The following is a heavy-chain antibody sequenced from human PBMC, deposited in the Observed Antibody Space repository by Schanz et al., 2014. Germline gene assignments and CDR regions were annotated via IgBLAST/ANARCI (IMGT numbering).Heavy chain of an antibody. J-gene: IGHJ4*02. CDR3: AKALFPGGTQTLGN. V-gene: IGHV3-23*04. CDR1: GFSFGNYG. CDR2: FDAHDGRA. Sequence: EVQLAESGGGLVQPGGSLRLSCEASGFSFGNYGMSWVRQAPGKGLEWVSGFDAHDGRAYYADSAKGRFTISRDNSKSTLYVEMSSLRVEDTAVYYCAKALFPGGTQTLGNWGRGTLVTVSS. D-gene: IGHD2-8*02.